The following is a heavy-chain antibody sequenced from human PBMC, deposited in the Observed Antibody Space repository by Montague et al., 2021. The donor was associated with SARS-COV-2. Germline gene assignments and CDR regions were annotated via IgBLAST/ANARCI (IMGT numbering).Heavy chain of an antibody. CDR2: ISSSGSTI. D-gene: IGHD3-9*01. J-gene: IGHJ4*02. CDR3: ARDCAYYDILTGYSPKGGFDY. Sequence: SLRLSCAASGFTFSSYEMNWARQAPGKGLGWVSYISSSGSTIYYADSVKGRFTISRDNAKNSLYLQMNSLRAEDTAVYYCARDCAYYDILTGYSPKGGFDYWGQGTLVTVSS. CDR1: GFTFSSYE. V-gene: IGHV3-48*03.